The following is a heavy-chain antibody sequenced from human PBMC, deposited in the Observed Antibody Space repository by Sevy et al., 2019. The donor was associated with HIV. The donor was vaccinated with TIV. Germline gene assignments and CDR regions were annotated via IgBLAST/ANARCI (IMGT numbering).Heavy chain of an antibody. CDR3: ARPIDTAMASYYGMDV. D-gene: IGHD5-18*01. J-gene: IGHJ6*02. V-gene: IGHV5-51*01. CDR2: IYPGDSDT. Sequence: GESLKISCKGSGYSFTSYWIGWVRQMHGKGLEWLGIIYPGDSDTRYSPSFQGQVTISADKSISTAYLQWSSLKASDTAMYYCARPIDTAMASYYGMDVWGQGTTVTVSS. CDR1: GYSFTSYW.